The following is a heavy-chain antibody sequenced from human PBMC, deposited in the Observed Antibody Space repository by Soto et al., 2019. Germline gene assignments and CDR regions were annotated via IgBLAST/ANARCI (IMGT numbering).Heavy chain of an antibody. D-gene: IGHD2-15*01. CDR1: GFAFSNFA. J-gene: IGHJ4*02. V-gene: IGHV3-23*01. CDR3: AKAASCSSVGCCAIFAF. CDR2: ISAAGGCT. Sequence: DVQLLESGGGLMQPGGSLRLSCAASGFAFSNFAVNWVRRAPGRGLEWVSAISAAGGCTYYADAVKGRFTISRDNSNNTHYFHISSLSAEDSAMYYCAKAASCSSVGCCAIFAFWGQGTLVTVSS.